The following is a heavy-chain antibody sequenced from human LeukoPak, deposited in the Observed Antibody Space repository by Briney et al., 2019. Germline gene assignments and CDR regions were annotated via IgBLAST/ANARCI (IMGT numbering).Heavy chain of an antibody. J-gene: IGHJ3*02. CDR2: IYHSGST. CDR3: ARSDYGDLAAFDI. CDR1: GYSISSGYY. V-gene: IGHV4-38-2*02. Sequence: PSETLSLTCTLSGYSISSGYYWGWIRQPPGKGLEWIGSIYHSGSTYYNPSLKSRVTISVDTSKNQFSLKLSSVTAADTAVYYCARSDYGDLAAFDIWGQGTMVTVSS. D-gene: IGHD4-17*01.